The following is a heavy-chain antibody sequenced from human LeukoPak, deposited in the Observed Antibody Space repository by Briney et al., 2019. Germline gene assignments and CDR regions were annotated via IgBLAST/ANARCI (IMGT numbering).Heavy chain of an antibody. V-gene: IGHV1-69*13. CDR3: AREEPTYYDFWSGYGMDV. D-gene: IGHD3-3*01. CDR2: IIPILGTA. CDR1: GGTFSSYA. Sequence: SVKVSCKASGGTFSSYAISWVRQAPGQGLEWMGGIIPILGTANYAQKFQGRVTITADESTSTAYMELSSLRSEDTAVYYCAREEPTYYDFWSGYGMDVWGQGTTVTVSS. J-gene: IGHJ6*02.